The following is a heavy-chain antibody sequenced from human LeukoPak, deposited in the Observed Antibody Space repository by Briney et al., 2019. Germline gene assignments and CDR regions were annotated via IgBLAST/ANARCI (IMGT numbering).Heavy chain of an antibody. CDR3: VKGFGRSTSGGWFDP. V-gene: IGHV3-74*01. CDR1: GFTFSNYW. CDR2: VNGDESST. Sequence: QPGGSLRLSCVASGFTFSNYWMHWVRQAPGKGLVWVSRVNGDESSTDYADSVKGRFTISRDNSKNTLYLQMSSLRDDDTAVYYCVKGFGRSTSGGWFDPWGQGTLVTVSS. J-gene: IGHJ5*02. D-gene: IGHD2-2*01.